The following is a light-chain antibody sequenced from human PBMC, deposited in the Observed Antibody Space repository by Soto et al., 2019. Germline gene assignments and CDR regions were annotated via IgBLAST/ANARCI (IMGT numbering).Light chain of an antibody. J-gene: IGKJ3*01. Sequence: DVQMTQSPSSLSASVGDRVTITCRASQSISGYLSWYHQRPGKAPKLLIYAASSLQSGVPSRFSGSGSGTDFTLTISSLQPEDFATYYCQQSYSTPFTFGPGTKVDIK. CDR2: AAS. CDR1: QSISGY. V-gene: IGKV1-39*01. CDR3: QQSYSTPFT.